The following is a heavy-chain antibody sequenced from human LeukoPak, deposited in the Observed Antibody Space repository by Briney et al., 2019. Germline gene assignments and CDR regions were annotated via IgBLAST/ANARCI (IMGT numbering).Heavy chain of an antibody. D-gene: IGHD1-26*01. CDR1: GFTFSSYA. V-gene: IGHV3-30-3*01. Sequence: GGSLRLSCAASGFTFSSYAMHWVRQAPGKGLEWVAVISYDGSNKYYADSVKGRFIISRDNSKNTLYLQMNSLRAEDTAVYYCARDPTWSYPRGYFDYWGQGTLVTVSS. J-gene: IGHJ4*02. CDR2: ISYDGSNK. CDR3: ARDPTWSYPRGYFDY.